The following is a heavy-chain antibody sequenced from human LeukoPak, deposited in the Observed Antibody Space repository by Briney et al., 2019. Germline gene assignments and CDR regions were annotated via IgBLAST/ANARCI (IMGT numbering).Heavy chain of an antibody. CDR1: GYSISSGYY. J-gene: IGHJ3*02. V-gene: IGHV4-61*02. Sequence: SETLSLTCAVSGYSISSGYYWGWIRQPAGKGLEWIGRIYTSGSTNYNPSLKSRVTIAVDRSKYQFSLKLSSVTAADTAVYYCARGDYDSSGYYSDAFDIWGQGTMVTVSS. CDR3: ARGDYDSSGYYSDAFDI. CDR2: IYTSGST. D-gene: IGHD3-22*01.